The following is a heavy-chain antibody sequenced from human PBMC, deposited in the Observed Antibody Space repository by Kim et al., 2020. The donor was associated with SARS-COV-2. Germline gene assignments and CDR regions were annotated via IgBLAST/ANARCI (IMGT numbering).Heavy chain of an antibody. Sequence: GESLRLSCAASGFTFSLYSMNWVRHAPGKGLEWVSSISGGSDYLYYADSVKGRFTISRDNAKNSLYLQANSLRAEDTGVYYCAREVRGTISSVDWGQGTPVSVSS. D-gene: IGHD6-6*01. CDR3: AREVRGTISSVD. CDR2: ISGGSDYL. CDR1: GFTFSLYS. V-gene: IGHV3-21*01. J-gene: IGHJ4*02.